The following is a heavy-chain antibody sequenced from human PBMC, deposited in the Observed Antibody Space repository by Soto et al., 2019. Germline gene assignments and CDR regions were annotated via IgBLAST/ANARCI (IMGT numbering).Heavy chain of an antibody. CDR2: IYRGGIT. J-gene: IGHJ3*01. CDR1: GLSVSSSY. CDR3: ARDVGDYERAFEL. V-gene: IGHV3-66*01. D-gene: IGHD4-17*01. Sequence: GGSLRLSCEASGLSVSSSYMSWVRQAPGKGLEWVSVIYRGGITYYADSVNGGFSISRDNSRNTLYIQLGSLRVEDTAVYYCARDVGDYERAFELWGQGTMVTVSS.